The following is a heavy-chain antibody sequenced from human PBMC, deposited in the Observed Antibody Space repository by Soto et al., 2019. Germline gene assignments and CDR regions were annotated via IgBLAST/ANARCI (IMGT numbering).Heavy chain of an antibody. Sequence: GVTLRLSCSASGFTFSSYGMHWVRQAPGKGLEWVAVISYDGSNKYYADSVKGRFTISRDNSKNTLYLQMNSLRAEDTAVYYCAKNTTNRYCSGGSCYGLYYYYGMDVWGQGTTVTVSS. CDR1: GFTFSSYG. CDR3: AKNTTNRYCSGGSCYGLYYYYGMDV. CDR2: ISYDGSNK. J-gene: IGHJ6*02. D-gene: IGHD2-15*01. V-gene: IGHV3-30*18.